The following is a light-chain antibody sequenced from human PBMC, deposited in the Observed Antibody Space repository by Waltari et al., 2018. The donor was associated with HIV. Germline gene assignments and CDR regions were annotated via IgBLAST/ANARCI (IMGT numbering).Light chain of an antibody. CDR3: QYSYRTIEVT. Sequence: DIQMTQSPSSLSASVGDRVTSTSRASEDITKYLNWYQHKGEEATRILIYSAATLHSGVPSRFVGGQSGSDFTLTITGLQSEDAATYYCQYSYRTIEVTFGPGTKVHVK. CDR1: EDITKY. CDR2: SAA. J-gene: IGKJ3*01. V-gene: IGKV1-39*02.